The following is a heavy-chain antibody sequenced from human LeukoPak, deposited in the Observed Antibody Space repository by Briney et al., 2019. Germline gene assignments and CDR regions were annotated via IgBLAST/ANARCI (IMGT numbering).Heavy chain of an antibody. CDR3: AKLASSGSRECFDY. CDR1: GGSISSYY. V-gene: IGHV4-59*01. Sequence: SETLSLTCTVSGGSISSYYWSWIRQPPGKGLEWIGYIYYSGSTNYNPSLKSRVTISVDTSKNQFSLKLSSVTAADTAVYYCAKLASSGSRECFDYWGQGTLVTVSS. CDR2: IYYSGST. D-gene: IGHD6-19*01. J-gene: IGHJ4*02.